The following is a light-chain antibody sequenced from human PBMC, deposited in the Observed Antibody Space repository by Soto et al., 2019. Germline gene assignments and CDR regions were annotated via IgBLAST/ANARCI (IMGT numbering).Light chain of an antibody. CDR2: KSS. Sequence: DIQMTQSPSTLSASVGDRVTITCRASQSISSWLAWYQQKPGKAPKLLIYKSSSLESGVQSRFSGSGSGTEFTLTISSLQPDDFATYYCQQYNSYWTFGQGTKVEIK. J-gene: IGKJ1*01. CDR3: QQYNSYWT. CDR1: QSISSW. V-gene: IGKV1-5*03.